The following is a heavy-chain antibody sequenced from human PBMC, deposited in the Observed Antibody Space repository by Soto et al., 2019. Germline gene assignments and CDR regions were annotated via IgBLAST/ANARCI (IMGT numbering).Heavy chain of an antibody. CDR2: IFYSGST. Sequence: SETLSLTCNVSGGSISSSRSYWAWIRQPPGKGLEWIANIFYSGSTYYNPSLESRVTVSVDTSKNQFSLKLSSVTAADTAVYYCARGSGRWPYYFDYWGQGTLVTVSS. CDR3: ARGSGRWPYYFDY. J-gene: IGHJ4*02. D-gene: IGHD3-10*01. V-gene: IGHV4-39*07. CDR1: GGSISSSRSY.